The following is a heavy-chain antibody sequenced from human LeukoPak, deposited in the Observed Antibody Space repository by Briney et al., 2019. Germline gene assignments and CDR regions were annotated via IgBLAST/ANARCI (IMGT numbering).Heavy chain of an antibody. J-gene: IGHJ6*03. CDR3: ARGGLRVMVPTLYYMDV. CDR2: INPNSGDT. Sequence: ASVKVSCKASGYSFTGYYMHWGRQAPGQGLEWMGWINPNSGDTKYAQKFQGRVTMTRDTSISTAYMELTRLSSADTAVYYCARGGLRVMVPTLYYMDVWGKGTTVTVSS. D-gene: IGHD2-8*01. V-gene: IGHV1-2*02. CDR1: GYSFTGYY.